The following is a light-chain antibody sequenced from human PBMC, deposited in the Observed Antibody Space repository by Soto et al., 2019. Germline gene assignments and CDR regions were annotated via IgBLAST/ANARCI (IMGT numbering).Light chain of an antibody. CDR1: SSDVGGYNY. Sequence: QSVLTQPRSLSGSPGQSVAISCTGTSSDVGGYNYVSWYQQHPGKAPKVMIYDVSKRPSGVPDRFSGSKSGDTASLTISGLQAEDEADYYSCSYTGCPYDFRPGTKVTVL. J-gene: IGLJ1*01. V-gene: IGLV2-11*01. CDR3: CSYTGCPYD. CDR2: DVS.